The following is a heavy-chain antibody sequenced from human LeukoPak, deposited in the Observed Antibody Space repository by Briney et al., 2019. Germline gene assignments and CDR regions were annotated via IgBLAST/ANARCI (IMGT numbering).Heavy chain of an antibody. CDR2: INAGNGNT. CDR3: ARALLAAAKNYYYGMDV. V-gene: IGHV1-3*01. D-gene: IGHD6-13*01. Sequence: GASVKVSCKASGYTFTSYAMHWVRQAPGQRLEWMGLINAGNGNTKYSQKFQGRVTITRDTSASTAYMELSSLRSEDTAVYYCARALLAAAKNYYYGMDVWGKGTTVTVSS. CDR1: GYTFTSYA. J-gene: IGHJ6*04.